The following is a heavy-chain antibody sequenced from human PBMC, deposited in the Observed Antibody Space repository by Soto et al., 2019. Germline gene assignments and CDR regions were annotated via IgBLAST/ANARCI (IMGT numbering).Heavy chain of an antibody. CDR3: ARMATHLNWLDP. J-gene: IGHJ5*02. D-gene: IGHD5-12*01. V-gene: IGHV4-59*01. CDR1: GGYISGYY. Sequence: SDTLSLTCTVSGGYISGYYWSWIRKPPGKGLEWIGYIYYSGSTNYNPSLKSRVTISVDTSKNQFSLKLSSVTAADTAVYYCARMATHLNWLDPWGQGTLVTAPQ. CDR2: IYYSGST.